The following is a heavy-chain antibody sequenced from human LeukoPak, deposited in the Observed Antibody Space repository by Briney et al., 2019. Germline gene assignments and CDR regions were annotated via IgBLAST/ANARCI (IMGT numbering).Heavy chain of an antibody. CDR2: IIPIFGTA. V-gene: IGHV1-69*13. D-gene: IGHD3-10*01. Sequence: ASVKVSCRASGGTFSSYAISWVRQAPGQGLEWMGGIIPIFGTANYAQKFQGRVTITADESTSTAYMELSSLRSEDTAVYYCARERGYMVRGVIIGKRGAFDIWGQGTMVTVSS. CDR1: GGTFSSYA. J-gene: IGHJ3*02. CDR3: ARERGYMVRGVIIGKRGAFDI.